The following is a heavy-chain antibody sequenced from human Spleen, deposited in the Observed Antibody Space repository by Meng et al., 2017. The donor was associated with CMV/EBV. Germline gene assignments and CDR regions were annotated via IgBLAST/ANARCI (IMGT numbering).Heavy chain of an antibody. Sequence: SETLSLTCTVSGGSISSYYWSWIRQPPGKGLEWIGSIYYSGSTYYNPSLKSRVTISVDTSKNQFSLKLSSVTAADTAVYYCASYGETTYYFDYWGQGTLVTVSS. CDR2: IYYSGST. D-gene: IGHD4-17*01. CDR3: ASYGETTYYFDY. CDR1: GGSISSYY. J-gene: IGHJ4*02. V-gene: IGHV4-59*12.